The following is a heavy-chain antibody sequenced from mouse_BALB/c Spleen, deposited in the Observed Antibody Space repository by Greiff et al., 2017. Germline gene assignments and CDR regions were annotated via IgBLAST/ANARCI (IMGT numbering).Heavy chain of an antibody. J-gene: IGHJ4*01. V-gene: IGHV5-17*02. Sequence: EVQVVESGGGLVQPGGSRKLSCAASGFTFSSFGMHWVRQAPEKGLEWVAYISSGSSTIYYADTVKGRFTISRDNPKNTLFLQMTSLRSEDTAMYYCARPYGYDERYYAMDYWGQGTSVTVSS. CDR1: GFTFSSFG. CDR3: ARPYGYDERYYAMDY. CDR2: ISSGSSTI. D-gene: IGHD2-2*01.